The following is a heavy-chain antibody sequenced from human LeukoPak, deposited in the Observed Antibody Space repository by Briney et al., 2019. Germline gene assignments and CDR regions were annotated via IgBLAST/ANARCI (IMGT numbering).Heavy chain of an antibody. CDR1: GFTFSSYA. J-gene: IGHJ4*02. V-gene: IGHV3-23*01. CDR3: AKDWGSYCSSTSCTNFDY. CDR2: ISGSGGST. D-gene: IGHD2-2*01. Sequence: GGSLRLSCAASGFTFSSYAMSWVRQAPGKGLEWVSAISGSGGSTYYADSVKGRFTISRDNSKNTLYLQMNSLRAEDTAVYYCAKDWGSYCSSTSCTNFDYWGQGTLVTVSS.